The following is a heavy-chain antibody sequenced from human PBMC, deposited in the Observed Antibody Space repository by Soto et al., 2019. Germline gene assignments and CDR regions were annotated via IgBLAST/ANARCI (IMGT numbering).Heavy chain of an antibody. CDR2: INAGNGNT. J-gene: IGHJ3*02. V-gene: IGHV1-3*01. CDR3: ARCGSGYCDAFDI. Sequence: GASVKVSCKASGYTLTSYAMHWVRQAPGQRLEWMGWINAGNGNTKYSQKFQGRVTITRDTSASTAYMELSSLRSEDTAVYYCARCGSGYCDAFDIWGQGTMVTVSS. CDR1: GYTLTSYA. D-gene: IGHD3-22*01.